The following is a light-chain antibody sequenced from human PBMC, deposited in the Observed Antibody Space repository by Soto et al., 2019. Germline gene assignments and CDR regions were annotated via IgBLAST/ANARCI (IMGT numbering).Light chain of an antibody. V-gene: IGKV1-12*01. Sequence: DLQMTQSPSSVSASVGDRVTITCRASQGISNWLAWYQQQPGKARKLLIYGASSLQSGVPSRFSGGGSGTHCTLIISSLQPEDFATYYCQQTNTYLPLTFGGGTKVEI. CDR2: GAS. CDR1: QGISNW. J-gene: IGKJ4*01. CDR3: QQTNTYLPLT.